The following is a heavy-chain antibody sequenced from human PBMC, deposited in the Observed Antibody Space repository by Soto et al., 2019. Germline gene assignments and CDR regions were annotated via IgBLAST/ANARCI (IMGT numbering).Heavy chain of an antibody. Sequence: QVQLVESGGGVVQPGRSLRLSCAASGFTFSSYAMHWVRQAPGKGLEWVAVISYDGSNKYYADSVKGRFTISRDNSKNTRYLQMNSLRAEDAAVYYCARDGPYGDYFDYWGQGTLVTVSS. CDR2: ISYDGSNK. J-gene: IGHJ4*02. V-gene: IGHV3-30-3*01. CDR1: GFTFSSYA. CDR3: ARDGPYGDYFDY. D-gene: IGHD4-17*01.